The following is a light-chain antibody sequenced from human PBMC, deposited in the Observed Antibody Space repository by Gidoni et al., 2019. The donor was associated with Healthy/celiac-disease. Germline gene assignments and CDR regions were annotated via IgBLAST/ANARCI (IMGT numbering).Light chain of an antibody. CDR3: RQYGSSPPWT. J-gene: IGKJ1*01. V-gene: IGKV3-20*01. CDR1: QSVSSSY. CDR2: GAS. Sequence: EIVLTQSPGTLSLSPGERATLSCRASQSVSSSYLAWYQQKPGQAPRLLIYGASSRATGIPDRFSGSGSGTDFTLTISRLEPEDFAVYYCRQYGSSPPWTFXQGTKVEIK.